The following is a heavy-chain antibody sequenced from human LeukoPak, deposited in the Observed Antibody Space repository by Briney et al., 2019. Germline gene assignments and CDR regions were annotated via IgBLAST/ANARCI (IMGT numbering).Heavy chain of an antibody. CDR2: IRYDGSNK. Sequence: GGSLRLSCAASGFTFSSYGMHWVRQAPGKGLEWVAFIRYDGSNKYYADSVKGRFTISRDNSKNTLYLQMNSLGAEDTAVYYCAKDGGDGYNPSAFDIWGQGTMVTVSS. J-gene: IGHJ3*02. D-gene: IGHD5-24*01. V-gene: IGHV3-30*02. CDR1: GFTFSSYG. CDR3: AKDGGDGYNPSAFDI.